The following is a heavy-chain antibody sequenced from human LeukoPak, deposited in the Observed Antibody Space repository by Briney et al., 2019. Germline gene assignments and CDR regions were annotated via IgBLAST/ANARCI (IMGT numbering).Heavy chain of an antibody. CDR2: IHPNTGAT. J-gene: IGHJ4*02. CDR1: GYTFTDYY. V-gene: IGHV1-2*02. CDR3: ARDMGRYSGYDYDY. Sequence: GASVKVSCKTSGYTFTDYYLHWVRQAPGQGLEWVGWIHPNTGATHHAQKFQGRLTMNRDTSISTVYMELTRLRSDDTAVYYCARDMGRYSGYDYDYWGQGTLVTASS. D-gene: IGHD5-12*01.